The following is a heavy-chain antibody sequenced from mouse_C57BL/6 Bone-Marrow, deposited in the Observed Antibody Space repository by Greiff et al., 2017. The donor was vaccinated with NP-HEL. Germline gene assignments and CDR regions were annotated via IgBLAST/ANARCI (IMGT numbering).Heavy chain of an antibody. V-gene: IGHV1-81*01. D-gene: IGHD1-1*01. CDR1: GYTFTSYG. J-gene: IGHJ2*01. CDR2: IYPRSGNT. CDR3: AAPIPSYYYGSSFYFDY. Sequence: VQLQQSGAELARPGASVKLSCKASGYTFTSYGISWVKQRTGQGLEWIGEIYPRSGNTYYNEKFKGKATLTADKSSSTAYMELRSLTSEDSAVYFCAAPIPSYYYGSSFYFDYWGQGTTLTVSS.